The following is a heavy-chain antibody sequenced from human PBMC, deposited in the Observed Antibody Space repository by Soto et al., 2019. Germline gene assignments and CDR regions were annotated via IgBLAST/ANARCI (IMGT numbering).Heavy chain of an antibody. Sequence: QAQLVQSGAEVKKPGASVKVSCKASGYTFTGYDINWVRQATGQGLEWMGWMNPNSGNPGYAQDFQGRVTMTRGNSITTAYMELTRLRDDESAVYYCAGEKVGTTGIDFWGQGPLVTVSS. CDR3: AGEKVGTTGIDF. CDR1: GYTFTGYD. CDR2: MNPNSGNP. V-gene: IGHV1-8*01. J-gene: IGHJ4*02. D-gene: IGHD1-26*01.